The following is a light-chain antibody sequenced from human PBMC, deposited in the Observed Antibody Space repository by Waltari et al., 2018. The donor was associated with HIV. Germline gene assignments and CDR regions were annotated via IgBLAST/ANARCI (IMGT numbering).Light chain of an antibody. Sequence: QSALTQPRSVSWYPGQSVTISSTATSSDVGGYTYVSWYQQHPGKAPKLMIYDVSKRPSGVPDRFSGSKSGNTASLTISGLQAEDEADYYCCSYAGSYTSGVFGTGTKVTVL. CDR3: CSYAGSYTSGV. J-gene: IGLJ1*01. V-gene: IGLV2-11*01. CDR2: DVS. CDR1: SSDVGGYTY.